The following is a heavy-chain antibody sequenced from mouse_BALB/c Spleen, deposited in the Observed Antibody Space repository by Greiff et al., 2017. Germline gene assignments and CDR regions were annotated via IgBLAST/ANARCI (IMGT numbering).Heavy chain of an antibody. CDR2: ISSGGSYT. CDR3: ARHGEVLFDY. Sequence: EVKLVESGGDLVKPGGSLKLSCAASGFTFSSYGMSWVRQTPDKRLEWVATISSGGSYTYYPDSVKGRFTISRDNAKNTLYLQMSSLKSEDTAMYYCARHGEVLFDYWGQGTTLTVSS. CDR1: GFTFSSYG. J-gene: IGHJ2*01. V-gene: IGHV5-6*01.